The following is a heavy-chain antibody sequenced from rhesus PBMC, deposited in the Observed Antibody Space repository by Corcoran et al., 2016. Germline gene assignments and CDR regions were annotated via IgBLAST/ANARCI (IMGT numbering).Heavy chain of an antibody. J-gene: IGHJ4*01. CDR2: IIPFFVIT. D-gene: IGHD4-23*01. CDR3: ARGENSNYNY. CDR1: GYTFSIYA. Sequence: QVQLVQSGAEVKKPGASVKLSCKASGYTFSIYANSWVRQAPGQGLEWMAGIIPFFVITNDAQKCQGRVRITADTSTSTAYMELSSLRSEDTAVYYCARGENSNYNYWGQGVLVTVSS. V-gene: IGHV1-151*01.